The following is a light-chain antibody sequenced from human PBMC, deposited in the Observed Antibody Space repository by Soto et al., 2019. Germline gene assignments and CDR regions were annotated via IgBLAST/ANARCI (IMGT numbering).Light chain of an antibody. Sequence: SYELTQPLSVSVALGQTARITCGGNNIGSKTVNWYQQKPGQAPVLVMYRDSNLHSGIPGRFSGSNSGNTATLTISRAQAGDEADYYCQVWDSSTARVFGGGTKLTVL. J-gene: IGLJ3*02. CDR1: NIGSKT. CDR3: QVWDSSTARV. CDR2: RDS. V-gene: IGLV3-9*01.